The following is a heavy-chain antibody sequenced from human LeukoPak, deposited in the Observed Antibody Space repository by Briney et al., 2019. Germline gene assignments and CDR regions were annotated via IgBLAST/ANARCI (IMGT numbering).Heavy chain of an antibody. Sequence: GGSLRLSCAASGFTVSSSYMSWVRQAPGKGLEWVSVIYSGGSTYYADSVKGRFTISRDNSKNTLYLQMNSLRAEDTAVYYCAKPHLRSGWYPSSWGQGTLVTVSS. CDR3: AKPHLRSGWYPSS. J-gene: IGHJ5*02. D-gene: IGHD6-19*01. CDR2: IYSGGST. V-gene: IGHV3-53*01. CDR1: GFTVSSSY.